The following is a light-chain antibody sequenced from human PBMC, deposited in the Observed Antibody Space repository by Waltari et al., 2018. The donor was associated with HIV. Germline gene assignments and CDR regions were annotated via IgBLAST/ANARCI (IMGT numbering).Light chain of an antibody. Sequence: EIVLTQSPVTMSFSPGERATLSCRASQSVSSYLAWYQHKPGQAPRLLIYGASSRATGIPARFSGSGSGTDFTLTISSLEPGDFGVYYCQQRGNWPITFGQGTRLEIK. CDR2: GAS. CDR1: QSVSSY. J-gene: IGKJ5*01. CDR3: QQRGNWPIT. V-gene: IGKV3-11*01.